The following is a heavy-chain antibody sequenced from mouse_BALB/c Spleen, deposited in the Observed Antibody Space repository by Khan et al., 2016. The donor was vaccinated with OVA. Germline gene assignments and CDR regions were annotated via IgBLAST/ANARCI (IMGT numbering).Heavy chain of an antibody. CDR3: ASRIQYGSFTY. D-gene: IGHD1-1*01. J-gene: IGHJ3*01. CDR1: DYTFTTYW. V-gene: IGHV1-7*01. CDR2: IDPSIGYT. Sequence: QLHLQLPGAELAKPGASVEMSCKASDYTFTTYWIHLVKHRLGRGREWIGYIDPSIGYTKYNQKFKDKATLTAVKSSCTTSMQLCNLTSDHSAVYDCASRIQYGSFTYWGQGTMVTVSA.